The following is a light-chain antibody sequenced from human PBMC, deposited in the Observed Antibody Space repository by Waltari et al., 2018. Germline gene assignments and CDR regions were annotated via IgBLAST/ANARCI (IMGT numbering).Light chain of an antibody. V-gene: IGLV2-11*01. CDR3: CSYAGSYTSL. CDR1: SSDVGGYNY. CDR2: DVS. J-gene: IGLJ2*01. Sequence: QSALTQPRSVSGSPGQSVTISCTGTSSDVGGYNYVSWYQQHPGKAPKLMIYDVSKRPSGVPDCFSGSKSGNTASLTISGLQAEDEADYYCCSYAGSYTSLFGGGTKLTVL.